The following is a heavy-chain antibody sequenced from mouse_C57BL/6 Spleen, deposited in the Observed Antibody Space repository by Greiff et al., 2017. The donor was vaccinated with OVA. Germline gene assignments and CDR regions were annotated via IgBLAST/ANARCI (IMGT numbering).Heavy chain of an antibody. CDR1: GYTFTDYE. J-gene: IGHJ2*01. D-gene: IGHD2-3*01. Sequence: VQLQQSGAELVRPGASVTLSYKASGYTFTDYEMHWVKQTPVHGLEWIGAIDPETGGTAYNQKFKGKAILTADKSSSTAYMELRSLTSEDSAVYYCTRGDDGYPWGQGTTLTVSS. CDR2: IDPETGGT. V-gene: IGHV1-15*01. CDR3: TRGDDGYP.